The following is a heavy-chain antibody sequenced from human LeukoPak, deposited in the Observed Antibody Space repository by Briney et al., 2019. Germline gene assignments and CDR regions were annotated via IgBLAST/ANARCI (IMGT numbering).Heavy chain of an antibody. CDR3: ARDQGPGGAFDI. V-gene: IGHV4-39*07. CDR1: GGSISSSSYY. J-gene: IGHJ3*02. Sequence: SETLSLTCTVSGGSISSSSYYWGWIRQPPGKGLEWIGSIYYSGSTYYNPSLKSRVTISVDTSKNQFSLKLSSVTAADTAVYYCARDQGPGGAFDIWGQGTMVTVSS. D-gene: IGHD3-10*01. CDR2: IYYSGST.